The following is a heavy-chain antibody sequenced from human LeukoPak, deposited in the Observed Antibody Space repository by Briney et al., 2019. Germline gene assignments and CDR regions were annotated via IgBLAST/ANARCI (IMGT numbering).Heavy chain of an antibody. V-gene: IGHV1-69*01. CDR3: ARSEAEDDAFDI. CDR1: GGTFSSYA. Sequence: SVKVSCKASGGTFSSYAISWVRQAPGQGLEWMGGIIPIFGTANYAQKFQGRVTITADESASTAYMELSSLRSEDTAVYYCARSEAEDDAFDIWGQGTMVTVSS. CDR2: IIPIFGTA. J-gene: IGHJ3*02.